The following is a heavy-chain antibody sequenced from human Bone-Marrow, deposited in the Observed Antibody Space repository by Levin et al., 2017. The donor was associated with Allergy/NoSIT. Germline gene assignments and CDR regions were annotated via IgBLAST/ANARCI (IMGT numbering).Heavy chain of an antibody. D-gene: IGHD4-17*01. CDR1: GFNFSSYW. J-gene: IGHJ2*01. V-gene: IGHV3-74*01. CDR3: ARDRVTTNWYFDL. CDR2: INRDGSST. Sequence: RTGGSLRLSCSASGFNFSSYWMHWVRQAPGKGLVWVSRINRDGSSTSYADSVKGRFTISRDNAKNTLYLQINSLRAEDTSVYYCARDRVTTNWYFDLWSRGTLVTVSS.